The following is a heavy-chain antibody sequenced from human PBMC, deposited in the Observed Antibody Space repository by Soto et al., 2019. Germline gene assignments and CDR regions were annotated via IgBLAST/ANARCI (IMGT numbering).Heavy chain of an antibody. D-gene: IGHD1-1*01. CDR3: GTWRTGTLTNTFDY. Sequence: GGSLRLSCAASGFTFSDYYMTWIRQAPGKGLEWVSYISSSSTYTYYADSVKGRFTISRDNAKNSLYLQMNSLGAEDTAVYYCGTWRTGTLTNTFDYWGQGTLVTVSS. J-gene: IGHJ4*02. V-gene: IGHV3-11*06. CDR2: ISSSSTYT. CDR1: GFTFSDYY.